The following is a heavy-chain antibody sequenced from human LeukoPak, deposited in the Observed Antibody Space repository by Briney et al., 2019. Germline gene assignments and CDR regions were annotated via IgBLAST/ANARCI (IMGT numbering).Heavy chain of an antibody. V-gene: IGHV1-69*05. Sequence: SVKVSCKASGGTFSSYAISWVRQALGQGLEWMGGIIPIFGTANYTQKFQGRVTITTDESTSTAYMELSSLRSEDTAVYYCARYLVSTDYYDSSGYYFDYWGQGTLVTVSS. J-gene: IGHJ4*02. CDR1: GGTFSSYA. D-gene: IGHD3-22*01. CDR3: ARYLVSTDYYDSSGYYFDY. CDR2: IIPIFGTA.